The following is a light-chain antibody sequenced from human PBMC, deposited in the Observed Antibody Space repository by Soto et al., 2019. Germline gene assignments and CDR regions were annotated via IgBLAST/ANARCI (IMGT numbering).Light chain of an antibody. CDR3: QQRNFRPEVT. CDR1: QSVSDR. J-gene: IGKJ4*01. Sequence: EIVLTQSPATLSLSPGERATLSCRASQSVSDRLAWYQQKPGQAPRLLIFDASNRATGIPRRFSGSGSGTDFTLTISSLEPDDFATYYCQQRNFRPEVTFGGGTKVE. CDR2: DAS. V-gene: IGKV3-11*01.